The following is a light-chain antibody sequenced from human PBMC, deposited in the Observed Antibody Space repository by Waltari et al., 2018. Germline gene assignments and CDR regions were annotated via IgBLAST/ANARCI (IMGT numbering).Light chain of an antibody. CDR2: GAS. J-gene: IGKJ1*01. Sequence: EIVLTQSPGTLSLSPGERATPSCRASQSISSSQLAWHQQKPGQAPRLLIHGASIRAPGIPDKFSGSGSGTDFTLTISGLEPEDFAVYYCHHYGRSLKTFGQGTKVEFK. CDR3: HHYGRSLKT. CDR1: QSISSSQ. V-gene: IGKV3-20*01.